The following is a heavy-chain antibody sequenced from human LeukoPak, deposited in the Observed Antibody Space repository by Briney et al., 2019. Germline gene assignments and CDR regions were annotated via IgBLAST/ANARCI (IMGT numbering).Heavy chain of an antibody. V-gene: IGHV3-23*01. CDR1: GFTFRSHA. Sequence: GGSLRLSRVGSGFTFRSHAMSWVRQAPEKGLEFVSGIYENGGTTYYADSVKGRFSISRDNSKNTLYLQMDSLRGEDTAVFYCVRSRPLDYWGQGTLVTVSS. J-gene: IGHJ4*02. CDR3: VRSRPLDY. CDR2: IYENGGTT.